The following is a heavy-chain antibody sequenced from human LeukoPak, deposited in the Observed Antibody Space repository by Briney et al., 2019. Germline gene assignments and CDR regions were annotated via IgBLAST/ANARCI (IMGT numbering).Heavy chain of an antibody. CDR3: ARQPAATAAFDI. CDR2: IYYTGGET. CDR1: GGSINSYY. J-gene: IGHJ3*02. Sequence: PSETLSLTCTVSGGSINSYYWSWIRQPPGKGLEWIGYIYYTGGETNYNPSLKSRLTISVDTSKTQFSLMMTSVTAADTAIYYCARQPAATAAFDIWAQGTMVTVSS. V-gene: IGHV4-59*08. D-gene: IGHD5-18*01.